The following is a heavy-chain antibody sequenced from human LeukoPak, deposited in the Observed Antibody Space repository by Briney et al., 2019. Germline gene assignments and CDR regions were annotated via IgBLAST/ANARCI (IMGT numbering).Heavy chain of an antibody. CDR3: AKNLWFGELVPYYYMDV. D-gene: IGHD3-10*01. Sequence: SVKVSCKASGYTFTGYCMHWVRQAPGQGLEWMGGIIPIFGTANYAQKFQGRVTITADKSTSTAYMELSSLRSEDTAVYYCAKNLWFGELVPYYYMDVWGKGTTVTVSS. CDR1: GYTFTGYC. CDR2: IIPIFGTA. V-gene: IGHV1-69*06. J-gene: IGHJ6*03.